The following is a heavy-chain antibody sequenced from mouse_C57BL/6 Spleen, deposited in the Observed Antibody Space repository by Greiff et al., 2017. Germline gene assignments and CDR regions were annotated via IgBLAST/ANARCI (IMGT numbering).Heavy chain of an antibody. CDR3: ARWYYGNYEGAKDY. J-gene: IGHJ4*01. Sequence: QVQLQQPGAELVKPGASVKMSCKASGYTFTSYWITWVKQRPGQGLEWIGDIYPGSGSTNYNEKFKSKATLTVDTSSSTAYMQLSSLTSEDSAVYYCARWYYGNYEGAKDYWGQGTSVTVSS. V-gene: IGHV1-55*01. D-gene: IGHD2-1*01. CDR1: GYTFTSYW. CDR2: IYPGSGST.